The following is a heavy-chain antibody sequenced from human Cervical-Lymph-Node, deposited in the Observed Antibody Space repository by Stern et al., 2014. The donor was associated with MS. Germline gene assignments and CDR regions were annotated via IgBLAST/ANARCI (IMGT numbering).Heavy chain of an antibody. CDR2: IYPNDSDT. D-gene: IGHD6-19*01. CDR1: GYSFTSFW. V-gene: IGHV5-51*03. CDR3: ARLGGGWPDFDY. J-gene: IGHJ4*02. Sequence: EDQLVESGAEVQRPGESLQISCKGSGYSFTSFWNAWVRQMPGKGLEWMGLIYPNDSDTKYSPSFQGQVTISADKSISTAYLQWSSLKASDTAMYYCARLGGGWPDFDYWGQGTLVTVSS.